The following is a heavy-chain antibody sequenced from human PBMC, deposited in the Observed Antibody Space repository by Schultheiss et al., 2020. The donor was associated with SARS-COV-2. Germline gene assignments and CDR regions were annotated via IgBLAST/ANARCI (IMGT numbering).Heavy chain of an antibody. CDR1: GFTFSSYT. V-gene: IGHV3-43*01. Sequence: GSLRLSCAASGFTFSSYTMHWVRQAPGKGLEWVSLISWDGGSTYYADSVKGRFTISRDNAKKSLYLQMNSLIAEDMAVYYCARSQIVVLTARNWGSDNWFDPWGQGTLVTVSS. D-gene: IGHD2-21*02. CDR2: ISWDGGST. CDR3: ARSQIVVLTARNWGSDNWFDP. J-gene: IGHJ5*02.